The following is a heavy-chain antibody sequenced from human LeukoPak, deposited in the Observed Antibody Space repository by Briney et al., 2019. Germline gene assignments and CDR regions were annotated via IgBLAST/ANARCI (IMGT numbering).Heavy chain of an antibody. CDR3: ARDGVGYCSSTSCYLKPRKYNWFDP. CDR2: IYTSGST. Sequence: SETQSLTCTVSGGSISSGSYCWSWIRQPAGKGLEWIGRIYTSGSTNYNPSLKSRVTISVDTSKNQFSLKLSSVTAADTAVYYCARDGVGYCSSTSCYLKPRKYNWFDPWGQGTLVTVSS. V-gene: IGHV4-61*02. CDR1: GGSISSGSYC. J-gene: IGHJ5*02. D-gene: IGHD2-2*01.